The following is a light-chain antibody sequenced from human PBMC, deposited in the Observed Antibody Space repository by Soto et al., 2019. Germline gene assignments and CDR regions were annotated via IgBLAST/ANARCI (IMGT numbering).Light chain of an antibody. CDR2: ATN. CDR3: QSYDKSLSGWV. CDR1: SSNIGAGFD. V-gene: IGLV1-40*01. J-gene: IGLJ3*02. Sequence: QSVLTQPPSVSGAPGQTVTISCPGRSSNIGAGFDVHWYMQLPGTAPKLLIYATNNRPSGVPDRFSGSKSGTSASLVITGLQAEDEADYYCQSYDKSLSGWVFGGGTKLTVL.